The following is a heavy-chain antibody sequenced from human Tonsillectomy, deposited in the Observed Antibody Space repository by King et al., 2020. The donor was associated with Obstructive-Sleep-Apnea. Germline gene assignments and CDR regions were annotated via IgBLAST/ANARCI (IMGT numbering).Heavy chain of an antibody. CDR3: VRDVVVADIIHDY. J-gene: IGHJ4*02. CDR1: GYSFTVYY. V-gene: IGHV1-2*02. Sequence: VQLVESGAEVKRPGASVKVSCKASGYSFTVYYMHWVRQAPGQGLDGMGWVNPNSGDTNSAQKFRGRVTMTRDTSISTACMELSRLRSDDTAVYYCVRDVVVADIIHDYWGQGTLVTVSS. CDR2: VNPNSGDT. D-gene: IGHD2-15*01.